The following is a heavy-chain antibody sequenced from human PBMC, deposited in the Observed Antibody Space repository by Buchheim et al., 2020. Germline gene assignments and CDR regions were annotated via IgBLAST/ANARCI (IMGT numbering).Heavy chain of an antibody. Sequence: QVQLVQSGAEVKKPGASVKLSCTASGVTSTGYYMYWVRQAPGQGLEWMGTINPSVGAATYAQRFRGRVTITSDTSTSTFYMDMSSLTSEDTALYYCAKSRMWFAGNSWG. D-gene: IGHD2-21*01. CDR2: INPSVGAA. CDR3: AKSRMWFAGNS. CDR1: GVTSTGYY. J-gene: IGHJ5*01. V-gene: IGHV1-46*01.